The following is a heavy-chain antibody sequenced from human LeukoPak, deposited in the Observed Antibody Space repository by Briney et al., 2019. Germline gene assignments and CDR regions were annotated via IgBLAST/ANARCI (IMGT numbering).Heavy chain of an antibody. CDR2: IKQDGSEK. J-gene: IGHJ2*01. CDR1: GFTFSSYW. V-gene: IGHV3-7*01. Sequence: PGGSLRLSCAASGFTFSSYWMSWVRQAPGKGLEWVANIKQDGSEKYYVDSVKGRFTISRDNAKNSLYLQMNSLRAEDTAVYYCARAPYCSGGSCFLPYWYFDLWGRGTLVTVSS. CDR3: ARAPYCSGGSCFLPYWYFDL. D-gene: IGHD2-15*01.